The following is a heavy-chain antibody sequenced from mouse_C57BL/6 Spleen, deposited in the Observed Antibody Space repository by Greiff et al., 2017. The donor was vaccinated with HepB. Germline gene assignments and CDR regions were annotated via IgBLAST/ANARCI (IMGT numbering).Heavy chain of an antibody. Sequence: VQLVESGAELVRPGTSVKVSCKASGYAFTNYLIEWVKQRPGQGLEWIGVINPGSGGTNYNEKFKGKATLTADKSSSTAYMQLSSLTSEDSAVYFCARCGYYVGAMDYWGQGTSVTVSS. CDR1: GYAFTNYL. J-gene: IGHJ4*01. CDR2: INPGSGGT. CDR3: ARCGYYVGAMDY. V-gene: IGHV1-54*01. D-gene: IGHD2-3*01.